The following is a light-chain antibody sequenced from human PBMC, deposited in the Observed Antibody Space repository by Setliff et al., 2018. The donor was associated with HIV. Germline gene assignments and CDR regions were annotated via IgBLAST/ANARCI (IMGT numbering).Light chain of an antibody. CDR1: SSDIGDYKY. J-gene: IGLJ1*01. V-gene: IGLV2-14*03. CDR2: DVT. Sequence: QSALTQPASVSGSPGQSIAISCTGTSSDIGDYKYVSWYQQHPGKAPKLIIYDVTNRPSGVSNRFSGSKSGNTASLTISGLQAEDEADYYCSSYTSSITLYVFGTGTKGTVL. CDR3: SSYTSSITLYV.